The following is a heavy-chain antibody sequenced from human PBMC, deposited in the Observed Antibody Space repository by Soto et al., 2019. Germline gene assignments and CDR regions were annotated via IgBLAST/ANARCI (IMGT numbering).Heavy chain of an antibody. CDR3: AKDLEDGYNFDY. Sequence: EVQLLESGGGLVQPGGSLRLSCAASGFTFSSYAMSWVRQAPGKGLEWVSAISGSGGSTYYADSVKGRFTISRDNSKNTLYLQMNSLRAEDMAVYYCAKDLEDGYNFDYWGQGTLVTVSS. D-gene: IGHD5-12*01. J-gene: IGHJ4*02. CDR2: ISGSGGST. V-gene: IGHV3-23*01. CDR1: GFTFSSYA.